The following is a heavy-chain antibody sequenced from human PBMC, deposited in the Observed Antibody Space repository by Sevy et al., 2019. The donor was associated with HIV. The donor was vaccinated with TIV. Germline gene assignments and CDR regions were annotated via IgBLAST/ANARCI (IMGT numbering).Heavy chain of an antibody. Sequence: GGSLRLSCAASGFTFGDYWLTWVRQVPGKGLEWVANIKQGGSETYYADSVKGRCSSSRDNAKNSLYQQMNSLRAEDTAVYYCARCQPDNYYHDGAVYYGLLFDHWGQGTLVTVSS. CDR1: GFTFGDYW. CDR3: ARCQPDNYYHDGAVYYGLLFDH. CDR2: IKQGGSET. J-gene: IGHJ4*02. V-gene: IGHV3-7*01. D-gene: IGHD3-9*01.